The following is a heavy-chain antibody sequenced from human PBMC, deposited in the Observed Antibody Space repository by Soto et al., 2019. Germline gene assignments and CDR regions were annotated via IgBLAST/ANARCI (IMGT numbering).Heavy chain of an antibody. CDR2: IYTSGST. D-gene: IGHD6-19*01. J-gene: IGHJ3*02. CDR1: EGSISIYY. V-gene: IGHV4-4*07. Sequence: SETPSLSCTFSEGSISIYYWIWIGQPAGKGLDLIGRIYTSGSTNYNPSLKSRVTMSVDTSKNQFSLKLSSVTAADTAVYYRARQWLVEVDDAFDIWGQGTLVTVSS. CDR3: ARQWLVEVDDAFDI.